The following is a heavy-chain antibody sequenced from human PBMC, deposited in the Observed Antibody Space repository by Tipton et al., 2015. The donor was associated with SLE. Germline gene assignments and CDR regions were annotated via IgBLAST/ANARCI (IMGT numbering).Heavy chain of an antibody. D-gene: IGHD6-13*01. CDR3: ARSAGYGSSWAHFDY. Sequence: TLSLTCTVSGSSISNYYWSWIRQSAGKGLEWIGRVHTSGSTNYNPSLKSRVTISVDTSKNQFSLKLSSVTAADTAVYYCARSAGYGSSWAHFDYWGQGTLVTVSS. CDR2: VHTSGST. V-gene: IGHV4-4*07. J-gene: IGHJ4*02. CDR1: GSSISNYY.